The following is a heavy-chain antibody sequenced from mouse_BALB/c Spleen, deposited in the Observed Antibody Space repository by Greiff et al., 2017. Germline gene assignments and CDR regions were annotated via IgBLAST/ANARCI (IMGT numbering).Heavy chain of an antibody. CDR1: GFNIKDYY. D-gene: IGHD1-1*01. CDR3: ARLDYYGSRDFDY. Sequence: QVQLQQSGAELVRPGALVKLSCKASGFNIKDYYMHWVKQRPEQGLEWIGWIDPSDSETHYNQKFKDKATLTVDKSSSTAYIQLSSLTSEDSAVYYCARLDYYGSRDFDYWGQGTTLTVSS. CDR2: IDPSDSET. V-gene: IGHV1-69*02. J-gene: IGHJ2*01.